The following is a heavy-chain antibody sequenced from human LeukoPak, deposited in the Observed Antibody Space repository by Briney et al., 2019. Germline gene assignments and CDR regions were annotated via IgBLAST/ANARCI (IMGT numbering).Heavy chain of an antibody. J-gene: IGHJ6*03. D-gene: IGHD3-16*01. Sequence: AASVKVSCKASGYTFTGYYIHWVRQAPGQGLEWMGWINPNSGGTNYAQKFQGRVTMIRDTSISTAYMELSRLRSDDTAVYYCARDIGFGGYYYYYYYMDVWGKGTTVTVSS. CDR3: ARDIGFGGYYYYYYYMDV. V-gene: IGHV1-2*02. CDR1: GYTFTGYY. CDR2: INPNSGGT.